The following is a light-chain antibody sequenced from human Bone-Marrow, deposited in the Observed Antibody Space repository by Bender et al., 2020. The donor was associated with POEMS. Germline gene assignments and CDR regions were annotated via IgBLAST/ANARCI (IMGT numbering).Light chain of an antibody. CDR1: SSNIGNHG. CDR2: YDD. CDR3: SAWDDSLSGLV. J-gene: IGLJ2*01. Sequence: QSVVTQPPSLSEAPRQRATISCSGSSSNIGNHGVNWYQQLPGEAPKLLIYYDDLLTPGVSDRFSASKSGTSASLAISELQSEDEALYYCSAWDDSLSGLVFGGGTKLTVL. V-gene: IGLV1-36*01.